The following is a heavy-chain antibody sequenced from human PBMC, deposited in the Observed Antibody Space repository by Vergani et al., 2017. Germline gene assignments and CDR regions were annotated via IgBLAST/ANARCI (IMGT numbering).Heavy chain of an antibody. CDR2: IYYSGTT. CDR1: GAYVGSGGYY. V-gene: IGHV4-31*03. D-gene: IGHD3-9*01. CDR3: ARPSGIVYDIFSGTQYFFDF. Sequence: QVQLQESGPGLVKASQTLSLTCSVSGAYVGSGGYYWSWVRQRPGMGLDWIGYIYYSGTTYYNPSLESRLTISVDTSHNHFSLRLNSLTAADTAVYYCARPSGIVYDIFSGTQYFFDFWGQGTLVTVSS. J-gene: IGHJ4*02.